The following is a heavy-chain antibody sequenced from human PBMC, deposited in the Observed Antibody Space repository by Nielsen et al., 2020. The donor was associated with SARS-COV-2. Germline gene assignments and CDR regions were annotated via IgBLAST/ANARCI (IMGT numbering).Heavy chain of an antibody. J-gene: IGHJ4*02. CDR3: AKGIAAAGRDY. V-gene: IGHV3-11*01. D-gene: IGHD6-13*01. CDR1: GFTFSDYY. Sequence: GESLKISCAASGFTFSDYYMSWIRQAPGKGLEWVSYISSSGSTIYYADSVKGRFTISRDNAKNSLYLQMNSLRAEDTAVYYCAKGIAAAGRDYWGQGTLVTVSS. CDR2: ISSSGSTI.